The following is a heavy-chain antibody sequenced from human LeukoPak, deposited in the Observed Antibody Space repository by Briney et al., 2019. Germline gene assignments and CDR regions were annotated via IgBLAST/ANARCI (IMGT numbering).Heavy chain of an antibody. CDR1: GFTFSSYG. V-gene: IGHV3-23*01. Sequence: PGGSLRLSCAASGFTFSSYGMSWVRQAPGKGLEWVSAISGSGGSTYYADSVKGRFTISRDNSKNTLYLQMNSLRAEDTAVYYCAKRGWDSGSYYLEDYWGQGTLVTVSS. CDR3: AKRGWDSGSYYLEDY. J-gene: IGHJ4*02. CDR2: ISGSGGST. D-gene: IGHD3-10*01.